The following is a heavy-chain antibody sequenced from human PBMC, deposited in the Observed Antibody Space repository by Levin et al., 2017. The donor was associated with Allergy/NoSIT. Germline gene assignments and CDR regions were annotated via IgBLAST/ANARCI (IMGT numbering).Heavy chain of an antibody. CDR3: ARGDYYESSIGSLL. D-gene: IGHD3-22*01. J-gene: IGHJ3*01. V-gene: IGHV1-2*02. CDR1: GYTFTGYY. CDR2: INPNSGGT. Sequence: PGGSLRLSCKASGYTFTGYYMHWVRQAPGQGLEWMGWINPNSGGTNYAQKFQGRVTMTRDTSISTAYMELSRLRSDDTAVYYCARGDYYESSIGSLLWGQGTMVTVSS.